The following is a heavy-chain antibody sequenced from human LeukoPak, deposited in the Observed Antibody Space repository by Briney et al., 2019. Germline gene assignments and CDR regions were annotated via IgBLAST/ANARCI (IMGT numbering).Heavy chain of an antibody. Sequence: ASVKVSCKASGYTFTSYDINWVRQATGQGLEWMGWMNPNSGNTGYAQKFQGRVTITRNTSISTAYMELSSLRSEDTAVYYCARGVPPGQLVPYDAFDIWGQGTMVTVSS. CDR2: MNPNSGNT. V-gene: IGHV1-8*03. CDR1: GYTFTSYD. D-gene: IGHD6-13*01. J-gene: IGHJ3*02. CDR3: ARGVPPGQLVPYDAFDI.